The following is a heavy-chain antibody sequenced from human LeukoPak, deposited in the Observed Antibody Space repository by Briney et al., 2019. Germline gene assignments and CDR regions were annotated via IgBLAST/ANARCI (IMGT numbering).Heavy chain of an antibody. J-gene: IGHJ3*02. Sequence: GASVKVSCTASGGTFSFYAISWVRQAPGQGREWMGSIIPGFASVNYAQRFQGRVSITTDESTGTAYMELSSLRSEDTALYFCAGEVRGDSSDAFDIWGQGTMVTVSS. CDR1: GGTFSFYA. D-gene: IGHD3-10*01. V-gene: IGHV1-69*05. CDR2: IIPGFASV. CDR3: AGEVRGDSSDAFDI.